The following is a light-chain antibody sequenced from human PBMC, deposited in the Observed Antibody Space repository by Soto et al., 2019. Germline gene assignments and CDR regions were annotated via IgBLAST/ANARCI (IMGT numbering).Light chain of an antibody. CDR3: CSYAGSSNVI. CDR1: NSDVGNYDL. J-gene: IGLJ2*01. CDR2: EGS. V-gene: IGLV2-23*01. Sequence: QSVLTQPASVSGSPGQSITISCTGTNSDVGNYDLVSWYQQHPGKAPKLMIYEGSKRPSGVSNRFSGSKSGNTASLTISGLQIEDEADYYCCSYAGSSNVIFGGGTKLTVL.